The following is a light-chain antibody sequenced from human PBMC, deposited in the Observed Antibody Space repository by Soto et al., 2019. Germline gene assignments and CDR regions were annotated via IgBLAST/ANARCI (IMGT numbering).Light chain of an antibody. CDR1: QSISSY. CDR3: QESYSTPRWT. J-gene: IGKJ1*01. CDR2: AAS. V-gene: IGKV1-39*01. Sequence: DIQGTQSPPTLSASVGDSVTITCRASQSISSYLNWYQQKPGKAPKLLIYAASTLQSGVPSRFSGSGSGTDFTLTISSLQPEDFATYYCQESYSTPRWTFGQGTKVDIK.